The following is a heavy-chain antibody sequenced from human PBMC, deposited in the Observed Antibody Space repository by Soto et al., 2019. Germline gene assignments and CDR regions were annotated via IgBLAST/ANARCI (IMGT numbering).Heavy chain of an antibody. D-gene: IGHD3-9*01. V-gene: IGHV1-18*01. CDR2: ISAYNGNT. CDR1: GYTFTSYG. J-gene: IGHJ6*02. CDR3: ASARYFDWLGVYYYGMDV. Sequence: ASVKVSCKASGYTFTSYGISWMRQAPGQGLEWMGWISAYNGNTNYAQKLQGRVTITADKSTSTAYMELSSLRSEDTAVYYCASARYFDWLGVYYYGMDVWGQGTTVTVSS.